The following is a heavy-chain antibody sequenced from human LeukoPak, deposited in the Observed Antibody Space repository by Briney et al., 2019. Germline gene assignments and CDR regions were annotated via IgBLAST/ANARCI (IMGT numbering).Heavy chain of an antibody. CDR3: AKGRRSGSYDY. D-gene: IGHD1-26*01. CDR2: ISGSGGST. CDR1: GFTFSSSG. Sequence: GGTLRLSCAASGFTFSSSGMSWVRQTPGKGLELVSAISGSGGSTYYADSVKGRFTISRDNSKNTLYLQMNSLRAEDTAVYYCAKGRRSGSYDYWGQGTLVTVSS. V-gene: IGHV3-23*01. J-gene: IGHJ4*02.